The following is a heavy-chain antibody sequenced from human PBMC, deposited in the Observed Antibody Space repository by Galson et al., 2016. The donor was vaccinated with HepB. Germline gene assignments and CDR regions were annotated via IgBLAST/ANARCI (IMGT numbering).Heavy chain of an antibody. CDR1: GFTFSSCA. V-gene: IGHV3-23*01. CDR3: AKDITVAAKVVVPAAPDY. J-gene: IGHJ4*02. Sequence: SLRLSCAASGFTFSSCAMSWVRQAPGKGLEWVSGIGGAGGSTYYANSVKGRFTISRDNSKKKVFLQMNSLRAEDTAVYYCAKDITVAAKVVVPAAPDYWGQGTLVTVSS. D-gene: IGHD2-2*01. CDR2: IGGAGGST.